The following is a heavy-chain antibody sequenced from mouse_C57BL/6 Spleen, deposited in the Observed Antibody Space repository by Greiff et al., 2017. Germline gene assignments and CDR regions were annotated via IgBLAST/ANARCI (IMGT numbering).Heavy chain of an antibody. Sequence: EVQLQQSGPGLVKPSQSLSLTCSVTGYSITSGYYWNWIRQFPGNKLEWMGYISYDGSNNSNPSLKNRISITRDTSKNQFFLKLNSVTTEDTATYYCASVWWGYAMDYWGQGTSGTVSS. CDR3: ASVWWGYAMDY. CDR1: GYSITSGYY. J-gene: IGHJ4*01. D-gene: IGHD1-1*02. V-gene: IGHV3-6*01. CDR2: ISYDGSN.